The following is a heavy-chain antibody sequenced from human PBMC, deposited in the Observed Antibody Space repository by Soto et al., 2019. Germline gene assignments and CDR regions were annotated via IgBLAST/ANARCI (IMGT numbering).Heavy chain of an antibody. V-gene: IGHV3-23*01. CDR2: TSGSGTST. J-gene: IGHJ6*02. Sequence: QPGGSLRLSCAASGFIFSNIAMSWVRQAPGKGLEWVSATSGSGTSTYYADSVKGRFTISRDNSKNTLYLQMNSLRAEDTAVYYCTKDRAPSDVWGQGTTVTVSS. CDR3: TKDRAPSDV. CDR1: GFIFSNIA.